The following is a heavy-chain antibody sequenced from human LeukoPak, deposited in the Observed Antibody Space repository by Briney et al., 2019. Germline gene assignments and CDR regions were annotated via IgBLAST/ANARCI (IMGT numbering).Heavy chain of an antibody. D-gene: IGHD6-13*01. J-gene: IGHJ4*02. CDR3: AKVGSSSRAFDY. CDR2: ISGSGGST. CDR1: GFTFSSYA. Sequence: GGSLRLSCAASGFTFSSYAMSWVGQAPGKGLEWFSAISGSGGSTYYADSVKGRFTISRDNSKNTLYLQMNSLRAEDTAVYYCAKVGSSSRAFDYWGQGTLVTVSS. V-gene: IGHV3-23*01.